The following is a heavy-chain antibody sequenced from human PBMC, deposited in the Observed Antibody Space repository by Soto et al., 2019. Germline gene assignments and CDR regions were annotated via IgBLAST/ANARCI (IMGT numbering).Heavy chain of an antibody. V-gene: IGHV4-31*03. CDR2: IYYSGST. CDR3: ARDSRGGSGAFDI. Sequence: SETLSLTCTVSGGSISSGGYYWSWIRQHPGKGPEWIGYIYYSGSTYYNPSLKSRVTISVDTSKNQFSLKLSSVTAADTAVYYCARDSRGGSGAFDIWGQGTMVTVSS. J-gene: IGHJ3*02. D-gene: IGHD3-10*01. CDR1: GGSISSGGYY.